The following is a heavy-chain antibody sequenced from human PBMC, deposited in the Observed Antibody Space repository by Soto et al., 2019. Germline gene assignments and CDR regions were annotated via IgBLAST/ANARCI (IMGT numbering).Heavy chain of an antibody. CDR3: ARALRKVEMATIMAFDI. J-gene: IGHJ3*02. CDR1: GDSVSSNSAA. Sequence: SQTLSLTCAISGDSVSSNSAAWNWIRQSPSRGLEWLGRTYYRSKWYNDYAVSVKSRITINPDTSKNQFPLQLNSVTPEDTAVYYCARALRKVEMATIMAFDIWGQGTMVTVSS. CDR2: TYYRSKWYN. V-gene: IGHV6-1*01. D-gene: IGHD5-12*01.